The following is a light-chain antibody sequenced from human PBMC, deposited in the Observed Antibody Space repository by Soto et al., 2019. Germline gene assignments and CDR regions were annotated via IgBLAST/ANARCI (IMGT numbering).Light chain of an antibody. Sequence: QSVLTQPPSASGTPGQRVTISWSGSRSNIGSNPVNWYQQLPGTAPKLLIDSNNQRPSGVPDRFSGSRSGTPASLAISGLQSEDEADYYCAAWDDSLYGRVFGTGTKVTVL. CDR3: AAWDDSLYGRV. CDR2: SNN. V-gene: IGLV1-44*01. CDR1: RSNIGSNP. J-gene: IGLJ1*01.